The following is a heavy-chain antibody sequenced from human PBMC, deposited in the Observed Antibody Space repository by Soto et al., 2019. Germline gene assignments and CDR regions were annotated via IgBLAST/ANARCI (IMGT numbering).Heavy chain of an antibody. V-gene: IGHV1-58*01. CDR1: GFTFTSSA. J-gene: IGHJ5*02. CDR2: IVVGSGNT. Sequence: SVKVSCKASGFTFTSSAVQWVRQARGQRLEWIGWIVVGSGNTNYAQKFQERVTITRDMSTSTAYMELSSLRSEDTAVYYCAADRVVVVPAARFDPWGQGTLVTVSS. D-gene: IGHD2-2*01. CDR3: AADRVVVVPAARFDP.